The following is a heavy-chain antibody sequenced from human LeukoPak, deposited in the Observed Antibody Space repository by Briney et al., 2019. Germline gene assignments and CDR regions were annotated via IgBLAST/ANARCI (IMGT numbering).Heavy chain of an antibody. CDR3: ARTGLWMITFGGVIVSDAFDI. Sequence: ASVEVSCKASGYTFTSYGISWVRQAPGQGLEWMGWISAYNGNTNYAQKLQGRVTMTTDTSTSTAYMELRSLRSDDTAVYYCARTGLWMITFGGVIVSDAFDIWGQGTMVTVSS. CDR2: ISAYNGNT. D-gene: IGHD3-16*02. CDR1: GYTFTSYG. V-gene: IGHV1-18*01. J-gene: IGHJ3*02.